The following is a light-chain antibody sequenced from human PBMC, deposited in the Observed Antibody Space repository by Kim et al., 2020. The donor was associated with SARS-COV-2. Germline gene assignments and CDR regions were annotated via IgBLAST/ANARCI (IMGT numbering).Light chain of an antibody. CDR3: QQYYSTPLT. Sequence: ATISCKSSQSVLYSSNNKNYLAWYQQKPGQPPKLLIYWASTRESGVPDRFSGSGSGTDFTLTISSLQAEDVAVYYCQQYYSTPLTFGGGTKVDIK. CDR1: QSVLYSSNNKNY. CDR2: WAS. V-gene: IGKV4-1*01. J-gene: IGKJ4*01.